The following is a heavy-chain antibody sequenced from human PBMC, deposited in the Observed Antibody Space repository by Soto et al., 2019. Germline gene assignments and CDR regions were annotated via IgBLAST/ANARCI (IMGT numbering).Heavy chain of an antibody. J-gene: IGHJ4*02. D-gene: IGHD1-1*01. CDR3: TRHVVDTTLSSDF. Sequence: EVQLVESGGDLVQPGGSLKLSCAASGFTFSDSAIHWVRQSPGKGLEWVGRIRTKPNNYATAYGASVEGRFTIFRDDSKNTAYLQISSLKTEDTAVYYCTRHVVDTTLSSDFWGQGTLVTVSS. V-gene: IGHV3-73*02. CDR2: IRTKPNNYAT. CDR1: GFTFSDSA.